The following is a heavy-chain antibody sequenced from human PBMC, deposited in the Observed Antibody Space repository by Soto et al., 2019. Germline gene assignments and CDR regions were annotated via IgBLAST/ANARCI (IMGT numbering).Heavy chain of an antibody. CDR2: SRNKAKSYTT. D-gene: IGHD4-4*01. CDR1: GFTFSDHY. CDR3: TRSKTLGYSTYGLDV. J-gene: IGHJ6*02. V-gene: IGHV3-72*01. Sequence: GGSLRLSCAASGFTFSDHYMDWVRQAPGKGLEWVGRSRNKAKSYTTEYAASVKGRFTISRDDSKNSLYLQMNIVQTEDTAVYYWTRSKTLGYSTYGLDVWGQGTTVTVSS.